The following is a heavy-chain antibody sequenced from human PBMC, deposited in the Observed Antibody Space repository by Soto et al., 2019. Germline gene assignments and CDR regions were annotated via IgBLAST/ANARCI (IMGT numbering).Heavy chain of an antibody. CDR2: IYHSATT. CDR1: GGSISSGGYS. V-gene: IGHV4-31*11. CDR3: ARDPAP. J-gene: IGHJ5*02. Sequence: PLEILSLTCAVSGGSISSGGYSWSWIRQQPGKGLEWIGYIYHSATTYYNPSLKSRVTISVDTSKNQFSLKLSSVTVADTAVYYCARDPAPWGQGALVTVSS.